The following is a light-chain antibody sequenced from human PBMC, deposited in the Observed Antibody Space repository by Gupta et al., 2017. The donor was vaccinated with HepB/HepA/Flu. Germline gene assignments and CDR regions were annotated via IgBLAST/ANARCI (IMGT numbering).Light chain of an antibody. J-gene: IGKJ2*01. CDR2: GTS. V-gene: IGKV3-20*01. Sequence: EIVLTQSPGTLCLSPGERATRSCRAWQSVSTTYLAWYQHKPGQAPRLLIYGTSIRATGIPDRFSGSGSGTEFALTIVRLERENFAVYYCQHDDCSSYTFGQGTKVDI. CDR3: QHDDCSSYT. CDR1: QSVSTTY.